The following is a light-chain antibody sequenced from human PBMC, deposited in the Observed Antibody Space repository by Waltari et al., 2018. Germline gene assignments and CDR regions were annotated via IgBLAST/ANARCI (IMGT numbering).Light chain of an antibody. CDR1: QSVRRT. J-gene: IGKJ1*01. Sequence: EIVLTQSPGTLSLSPGERATLSCTASQSVRRTLAWYQQKPGQAPRLLIYDASTRATGIPDRFSGSGSGTDFSLTISRLEPEDFAVYYCQKYETLPATFGQGTKVEIK. CDR2: DAS. CDR3: QKYETLPAT. V-gene: IGKV3-20*01.